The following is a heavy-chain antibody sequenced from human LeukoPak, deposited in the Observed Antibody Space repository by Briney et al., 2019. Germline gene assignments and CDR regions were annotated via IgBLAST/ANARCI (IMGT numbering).Heavy chain of an antibody. J-gene: IGHJ2*01. CDR3: ARESSSSFNWYFDL. CDR1: GFTFSSYW. Sequence: GWSLRLSCAASGFTFSSYWMHWVRQAPGKGLVWVSRIISDGSSTNYADSVKGRFTSSRDNAKNTLYLQMNSLTVEDTAVYYCARESSSSFNWYFDLWGRGTLVTVSS. D-gene: IGHD6-13*01. CDR2: IISDGSST. V-gene: IGHV3-74*01.